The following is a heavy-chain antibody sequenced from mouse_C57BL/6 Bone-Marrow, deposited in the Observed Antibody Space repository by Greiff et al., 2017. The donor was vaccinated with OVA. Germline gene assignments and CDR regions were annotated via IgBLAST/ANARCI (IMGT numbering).Heavy chain of an antibody. V-gene: IGHV1-50*01. J-gene: IGHJ1*03. Sequence: VQLQQPGAELVKPGASVKLSCKASGYTFTSYWMQWVKQRPGQGLEWIGEIDPSDSYTNYNQKFKGKATLTVATSSRTAYMQLSSLTSEDSAVYYCARPSYYGSSPYWYFDVWGTGTTVTVSS. CDR3: ARPSYYGSSPYWYFDV. CDR2: IDPSDSYT. CDR1: GYTFTSYW. D-gene: IGHD1-1*01.